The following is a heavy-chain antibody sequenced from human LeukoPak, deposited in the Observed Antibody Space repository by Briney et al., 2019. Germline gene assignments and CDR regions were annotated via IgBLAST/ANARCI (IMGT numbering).Heavy chain of an antibody. V-gene: IGHV3-30*18. CDR1: RFTFSSYG. Sequence: GRSLRLPCASSRFTFSSYGMHWVRQAPGKGLEWVAVISYDGSNKYYADSVRGRFTISRDNSKNTLYLQMNSLRTEDTAVYSCAKDRGYNILTGYSKGHYFDYWGQGTLVTVSS. CDR3: AKDRGYNILTGYSKGHYFDY. J-gene: IGHJ4*02. D-gene: IGHD3-9*01. CDR2: ISYDGSNK.